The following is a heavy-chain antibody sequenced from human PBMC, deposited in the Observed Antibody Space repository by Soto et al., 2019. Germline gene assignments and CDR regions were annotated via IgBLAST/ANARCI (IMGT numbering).Heavy chain of an antibody. CDR2: IIPILGIA. Sequence: QVQLVQSGAEVKKPGSSVKVSCKASGGTFSSYTISWVRQAPGQGLEWMGRIIPILGIANYAQKFQGRVPITGDKSTSTAYMELSSMRSEDTAVYYCARGTMLVIYGMDVWGKGTTVTVSS. D-gene: IGHD3-22*01. J-gene: IGHJ6*04. CDR1: GGTFSSYT. CDR3: ARGTMLVIYGMDV. V-gene: IGHV1-69*02.